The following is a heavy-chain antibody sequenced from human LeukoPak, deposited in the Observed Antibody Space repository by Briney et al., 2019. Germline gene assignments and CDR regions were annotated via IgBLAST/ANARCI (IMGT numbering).Heavy chain of an antibody. J-gene: IGHJ4*02. CDR1: DDSMSGYS. D-gene: IGHD3-10*01. CDR3: ARVHIVTGTYFDS. Sequence: SETLSLTCTVSDDSMSGYSWSWLRQPAGKELEWIGRIYSSYFTEYNLSLDGRVTMSIDTSKNQFSLMLDSVTAADTAVYYCARVHIVTGTYFDSWGQGALVTVSS. V-gene: IGHV4-4*07. CDR2: IYSSYFT.